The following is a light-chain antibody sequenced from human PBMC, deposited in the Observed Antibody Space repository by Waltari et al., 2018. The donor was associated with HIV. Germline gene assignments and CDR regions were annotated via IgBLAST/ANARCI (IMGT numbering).Light chain of an antibody. Sequence: DIQMTQSPSTLSASVGDRVTITCRASQSISSWLAWYQQKPGKAPKLLIYKASSLESGVPSRFSGCGSGTEFTLTISSLQPDDFATYYCRQHNSYPLTFGGGTKVEIK. CDR1: QSISSW. CDR3: RQHNSYPLT. V-gene: IGKV1-5*03. J-gene: IGKJ4*01. CDR2: KAS.